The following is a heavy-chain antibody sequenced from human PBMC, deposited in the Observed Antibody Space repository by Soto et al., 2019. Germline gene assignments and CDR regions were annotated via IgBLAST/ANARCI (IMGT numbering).Heavy chain of an antibody. CDR2: INRSGST. D-gene: IGHD3-16*01. CDR1: GGSFSGYY. J-gene: IGHJ4*02. V-gene: IGHV4-34*01. CDR3: ARDRARLGGHDY. Sequence: PSETLSLTCAVYGGSFSGYYWSWIRQPPAKGLEWIGEINRSGSTSYNPSLKSRATISVDTSKNQFSPNLNSVTAADTAVYYCARDRARLGGHDYWGQGTLVTGLL.